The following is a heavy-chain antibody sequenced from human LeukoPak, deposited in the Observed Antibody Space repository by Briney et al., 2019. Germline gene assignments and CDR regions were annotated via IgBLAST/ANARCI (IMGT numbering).Heavy chain of an antibody. Sequence: GESLKISCKASGYSFTDYWIGWVRQMPGKGLEWMGIIYPGNSDTAYSPSFQGQVTISADKSISTAYLQWSSLKASDTAMYYCARRGSYPPNYYYYYGMDVWGQGTTVTVSS. V-gene: IGHV5-51*01. D-gene: IGHD1-26*01. CDR1: GYSFTDYW. J-gene: IGHJ6*02. CDR3: ARRGSYPPNYYYYYGMDV. CDR2: IYPGNSDT.